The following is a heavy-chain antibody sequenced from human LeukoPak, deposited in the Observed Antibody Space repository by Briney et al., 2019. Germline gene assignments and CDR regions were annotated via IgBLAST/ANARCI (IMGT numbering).Heavy chain of an antibody. V-gene: IGHV3-74*01. Sequence: PGGSLRLSCAASGFTFSNYWMHWVRPAPGKGLVWVSRVKGDGSFTDYADSVKGRFTISRDNAKNTLYLQMYSLRAEDTAVYYCVRDGDDCIFDYWGQGSLVTVSS. D-gene: IGHD2-21*02. CDR2: VKGDGSFT. CDR3: VRDGDDCIFDY. CDR1: GFTFSNYW. J-gene: IGHJ4*02.